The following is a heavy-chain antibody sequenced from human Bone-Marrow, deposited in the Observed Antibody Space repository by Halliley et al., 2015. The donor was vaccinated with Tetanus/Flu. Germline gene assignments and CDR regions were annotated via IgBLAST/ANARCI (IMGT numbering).Heavy chain of an antibody. CDR2: IKGDGSEK. Sequence: DWGAHIKGDGSEKKYVDSVKGRFTVSRDNAKNSLYLQMNSLTADDTAVYYCARGPTIMAPGMTWGQGTLVTVSS. J-gene: IGHJ5*02. CDR3: ARGPTIMAPGMT. V-gene: IGHV3-7*03. D-gene: IGHD6-13*01.